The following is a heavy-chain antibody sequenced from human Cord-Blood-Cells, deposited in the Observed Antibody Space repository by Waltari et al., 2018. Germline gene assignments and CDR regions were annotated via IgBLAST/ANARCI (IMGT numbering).Heavy chain of an antibody. V-gene: IGHV4-39*01. CDR1: GGSISRSSYH. CDR3: ARRFVWFDP. Sequence: QLQLQESGPGLVTPSDTRSLTCTVSGGSISRSSYHWGWIRQPPGKGLEWIGSIYYSGSTYYNPSLKSRVTISVDTSKNQFSLKLSSVTAADTAVYYCARRFVWFDPWGQGTLVTVSS. CDR2: IYYSGST. J-gene: IGHJ5*02. D-gene: IGHD3-10*01.